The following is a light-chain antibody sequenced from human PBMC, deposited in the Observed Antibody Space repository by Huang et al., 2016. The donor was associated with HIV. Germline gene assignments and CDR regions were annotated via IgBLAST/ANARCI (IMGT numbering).Light chain of an antibody. Sequence: DIQMTQSPSSVSASVGDRVTITWRASQGFSTWLAWYQQKPGKAPKLLIDAASRLQSGVPSRFSGSGSGTHFTLTIASLQPEDFATYYCQQANSFPITFGPGTRVDLK. CDR3: QQANSFPIT. J-gene: IGKJ3*01. CDR1: QGFSTW. CDR2: AAS. V-gene: IGKV1-12*01.